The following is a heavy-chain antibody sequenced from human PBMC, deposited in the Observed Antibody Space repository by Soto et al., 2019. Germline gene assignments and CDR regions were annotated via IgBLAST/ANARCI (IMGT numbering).Heavy chain of an antibody. J-gene: IGHJ4*02. CDR1: GFTFDDYA. Sequence: PGGSLILSCTASGFTFDDYAMHWVRQAPGKGLEWVSGISWNSGSIGYADSVKGRFTISRDNAKNSLYLQMNSLRAEDTALYYCAKAGDYDFWSGYLSELGYYFDYWGQGTLVTVSS. V-gene: IGHV3-9*01. CDR3: AKAGDYDFWSGYLSELGYYFDY. CDR2: ISWNSGSI. D-gene: IGHD3-3*01.